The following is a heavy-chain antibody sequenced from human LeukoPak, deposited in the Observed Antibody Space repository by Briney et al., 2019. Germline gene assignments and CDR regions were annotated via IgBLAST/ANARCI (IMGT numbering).Heavy chain of an antibody. Sequence: SVKVSCKASGGTFSSYAISWVRQAPGQGLEWMGGIIPIFGTANYAQKFQGRVTITTDESTSTAYMELSSLRSEDTAVYYCARGRYYCDSSGYYPRHYFDYWGQGTLVTVSS. D-gene: IGHD3-22*01. CDR1: GGTFSSYA. CDR3: ARGRYYCDSSGYYPRHYFDY. V-gene: IGHV1-69*05. CDR2: IIPIFGTA. J-gene: IGHJ4*02.